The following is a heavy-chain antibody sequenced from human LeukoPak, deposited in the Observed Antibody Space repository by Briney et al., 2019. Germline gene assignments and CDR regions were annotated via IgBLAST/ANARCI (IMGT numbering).Heavy chain of an antibody. D-gene: IGHD3-3*01. J-gene: IGHJ6*03. V-gene: IGHV1-8*03. CDR2: MNPNSGNT. CDR1: GYTFTSYD. CDR3: SLSPYDFWSGYYYMDV. Sequence: ASVKVSRKASGYTFTSYDINWVRQATGQGLEWMGWMNPNSGNTGYAQKFQGRVTITRNTFISTAYMELSSLRSEDTAVYYCSLSPYDFWSGYYYMDVWGKGTTVTVSS.